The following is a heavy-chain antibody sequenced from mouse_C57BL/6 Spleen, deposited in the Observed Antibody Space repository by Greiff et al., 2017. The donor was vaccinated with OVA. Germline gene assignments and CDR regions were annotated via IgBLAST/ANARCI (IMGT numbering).Heavy chain of an antibody. CDR3: ARYLESFDY. Sequence: EVQLQQSGPELVKPGASVKISCKASGYTFTDYYMNWVKQSHGKSLEWIGDINPNNGGTSYNQKFKGKATLTVDKSSSTAYMELRSLTSEDSAVYYCARYLESFDYWGQGTTLTVSS. V-gene: IGHV1-26*01. CDR1: GYTFTDYY. CDR2: INPNNGGT. J-gene: IGHJ2*01.